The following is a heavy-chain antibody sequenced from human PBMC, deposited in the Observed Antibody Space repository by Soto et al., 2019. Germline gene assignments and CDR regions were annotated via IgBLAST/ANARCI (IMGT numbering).Heavy chain of an antibody. Sequence: GGSLRLSCAASVFTFSSYAMSWVRQAPGKGLEWVSAISGSGGSTYYADSVKGRFTISRDNSKNTLYLQMNSLRAEDTAVYYCAKVHAQWLVGYYYGMDVWGQGTTVTVSS. CDR1: VFTFSSYA. CDR2: ISGSGGST. J-gene: IGHJ6*02. CDR3: AKVHAQWLVGYYYGMDV. D-gene: IGHD6-19*01. V-gene: IGHV3-23*01.